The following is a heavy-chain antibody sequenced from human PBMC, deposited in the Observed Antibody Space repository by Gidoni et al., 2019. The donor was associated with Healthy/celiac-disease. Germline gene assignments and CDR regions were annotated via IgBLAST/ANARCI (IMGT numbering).Heavy chain of an antibody. V-gene: IGHV5-10-1*01. Sequence: EVQLVQSGAEVKKPGESLGISCKGSGYSFTSYCISWVRQMPGKGLEWMGRIDPSDSYTNYSPSFQGHVTISADKSISTAYLQWSSLKASDTAMYYCATGIAVAGGYYYYYGMDVWGQGTTVTVSS. CDR1: GYSFTSYC. J-gene: IGHJ6*02. D-gene: IGHD6-19*01. CDR2: IDPSDSYT. CDR3: ATGIAVAGGYYYYYGMDV.